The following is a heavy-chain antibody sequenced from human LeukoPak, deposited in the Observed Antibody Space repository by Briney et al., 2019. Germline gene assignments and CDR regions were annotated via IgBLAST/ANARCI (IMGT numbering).Heavy chain of an antibody. CDR1: GFTFSSYA. Sequence: PGRSLRLSCAASGFTFSSYAMHWVRQAPGKGLEWVAVISYDGSNKYYADSVKGRFTISRDNSKNTLYLQMNSLRAEDTAVCYCARDGAAGLLWFGELYGMDVWGKGTTVTVSS. V-gene: IGHV3-30*04. J-gene: IGHJ6*04. CDR3: ARDGAAGLLWFGELYGMDV. CDR2: ISYDGSNK. D-gene: IGHD3-10*01.